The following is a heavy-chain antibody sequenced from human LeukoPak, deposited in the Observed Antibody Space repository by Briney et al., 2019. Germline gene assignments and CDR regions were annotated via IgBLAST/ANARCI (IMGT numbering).Heavy chain of an antibody. V-gene: IGHV4-34*01. D-gene: IGHD5-24*01. J-gene: IGHJ4*02. CDR1: GGSFSGYY. Sequence: SETLSLTCAVYGGSFSGYYWSWIRQPPGKGLEWIGEINHSGSTNYSPSLKSRVTISVDTSKNQFSLKLSSVTAADTAVYYCAEGVDGYNAYFDYWGQGTLVTVSS. CDR3: AEGVDGYNAYFDY. CDR2: INHSGST.